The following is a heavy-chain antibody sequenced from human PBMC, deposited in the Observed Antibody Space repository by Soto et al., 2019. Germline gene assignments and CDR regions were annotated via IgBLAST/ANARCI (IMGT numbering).Heavy chain of an antibody. CDR3: ARYYYYSSGYYQLDY. D-gene: IGHD3-22*01. CDR1: GYTFTSYG. CDR2: ISAYNGNT. V-gene: IGHV1-18*01. Sequence: ASVNVSCKASGYTFTSYGISWVRQASGQGLEWMGWISAYNGNTNYAQKLQGRVTMTTDTSTSTAYMELRSLRSDDTAVYYCARYYYYSSGYYQLDYWGQGTLVTVSS. J-gene: IGHJ4*02.